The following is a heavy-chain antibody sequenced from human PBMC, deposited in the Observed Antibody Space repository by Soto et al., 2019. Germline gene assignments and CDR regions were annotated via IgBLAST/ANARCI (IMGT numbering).Heavy chain of an antibody. CDR3: ETDLYYYGSSGYFDYYYGMDV. CDR1: GGSISSGGYY. V-gene: IGHV4-31*03. Sequence: PSETLSLTCTVSGGSISSGGYYWSWIRQHPGKGLEWIGYIYYSASTYYNPSLKSRVTISVDTSKNQFSLKLSSVTAADTAVYYCETDLYYYGSSGYFDYYYGMDVWGQGTAVTVSS. CDR2: IYYSAST. D-gene: IGHD3-22*01. J-gene: IGHJ6*02.